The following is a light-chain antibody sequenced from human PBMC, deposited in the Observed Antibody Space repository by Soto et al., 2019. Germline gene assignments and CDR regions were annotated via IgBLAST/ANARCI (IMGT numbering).Light chain of an antibody. J-gene: IGKJ1*01. Sequence: EIVMTQSPATLSVSPGERATLSCRASQSVGSNLGWYQQKPGQAPSLLIYDASMRATDIPARFSGSGSGTEFTLTISSLQSEGFAVYYCQQYNNWPRTFGQGTRVEIK. V-gene: IGKV3-15*01. CDR2: DAS. CDR1: QSVGSN. CDR3: QQYNNWPRT.